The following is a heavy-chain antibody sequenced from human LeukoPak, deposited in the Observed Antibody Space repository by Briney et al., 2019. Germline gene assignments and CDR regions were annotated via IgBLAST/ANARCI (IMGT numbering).Heavy chain of an antibody. V-gene: IGHV1-2*02. J-gene: IGHJ4*02. CDR3: ARDIYYDSTGYYPGY. Sequence: ASVKVPCKASGYTFTGYYMHWVRQAPGQGLEWMGWINPNSGGTSYAQKFQGRVTMTRDTSISTAYMELSRLRSDDTAVYCCARDIYYDSTGYYPGYWGQGTLVTVSS. CDR1: GYTFTGYY. CDR2: INPNSGGT. D-gene: IGHD3-22*01.